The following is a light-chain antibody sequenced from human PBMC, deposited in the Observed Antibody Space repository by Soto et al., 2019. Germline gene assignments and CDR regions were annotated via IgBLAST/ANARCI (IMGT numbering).Light chain of an antibody. Sequence: SALTQLRSVSGSPGQSVTISCTGTGSDVGAYNYVSWYQQNPGKAPRLMIYDVTKRPSGVPDRFSGSKSGNTASLTISGLQTEDEADYYCCSYAGSPLFGGGTKVTVL. J-gene: IGLJ2*01. CDR3: CSYAGSPL. CDR1: GSDVGAYNY. V-gene: IGLV2-11*01. CDR2: DVT.